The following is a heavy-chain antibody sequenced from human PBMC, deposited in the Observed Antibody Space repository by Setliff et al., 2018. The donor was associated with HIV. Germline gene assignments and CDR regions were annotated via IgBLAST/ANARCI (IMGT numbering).Heavy chain of an antibody. V-gene: IGHV4-59*02. D-gene: IGHD1-26*01. CDR2: IYHTGTT. CDR1: GMSVSGYY. J-gene: IGHJ3*01. Sequence: SETLSLTCRVSGMSVSGYYWSWIRQSPGKGLEWIGYIYHTGTTSYNPTLKSRVTIQIDRSNNHFSLNLRSATTAATAVYFCARDHELGAFDLWGQGTMVTVSS. CDR3: ARDHELGAFDL.